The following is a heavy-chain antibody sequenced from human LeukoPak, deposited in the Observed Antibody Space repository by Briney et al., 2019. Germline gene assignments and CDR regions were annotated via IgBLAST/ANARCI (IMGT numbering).Heavy chain of an antibody. D-gene: IGHD1-26*01. CDR3: AREGWEELGHYFDY. Sequence: GGSLRLSCAASGFPVRSNYMTWVRQAPQKGLEWVSTIHSDGSKYYVDSVKGRFIISRDISQNTVYLEMNSLRAEDAAVYYCAREGWEELGHYFDYWGQGTGVTVSS. J-gene: IGHJ4*02. CDR2: IHSDGSK. CDR1: GFPVRSNY. V-gene: IGHV3-53*01.